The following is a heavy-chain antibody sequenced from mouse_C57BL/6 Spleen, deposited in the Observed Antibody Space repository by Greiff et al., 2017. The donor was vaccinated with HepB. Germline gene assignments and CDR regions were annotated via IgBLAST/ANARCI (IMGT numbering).Heavy chain of an antibody. CDR1: GFTFSDYY. D-gene: IGHD1-1*01. V-gene: IGHV5-12*01. Sequence: EVMLVESGGGLVQPGGSLKLSCAASGFTFSDYYMYWVRQTPEKRLEWVAYISNGGGSTYYPDTVKGRFTISRDNAKNTLYLQMSRLKSEDTAMYYCARGEVASYYAMDYWGQGTSVTVSS. CDR3: ARGEVASYYAMDY. J-gene: IGHJ4*01. CDR2: ISNGGGST.